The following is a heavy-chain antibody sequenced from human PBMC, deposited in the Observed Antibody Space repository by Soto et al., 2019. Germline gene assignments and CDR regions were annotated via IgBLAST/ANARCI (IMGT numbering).Heavy chain of an antibody. CDR3: ARGTTGYYYGMDV. CDR1: GYSFTSYW. CDR2: IYPGDSDT. V-gene: IGHV5-51*01. J-gene: IGHJ6*02. Sequence: PXESLNISCKGSGYSFTSYWIGWVRQMPGKGLEWMGIIYPGDSDTRYSPSFQGQVTISADKSISTAYLQWSSLKASDTAMYYCARGTTGYYYGMDVWGQGTTVTVSS. D-gene: IGHD4-4*01.